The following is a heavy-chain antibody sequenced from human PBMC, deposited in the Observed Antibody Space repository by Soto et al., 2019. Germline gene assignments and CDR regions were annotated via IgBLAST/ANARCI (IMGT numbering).Heavy chain of an antibody. V-gene: IGHV3-7*03. CDR2: INQYGSVK. Sequence: LRLSCEASGFALSPYWMIWVRQAPGRGLEWVANINQYGSVKHYVDSVRGRFTVSRDNAKNSLFLQMNSLSAEDTGVYFCARLTEAVTTFVYWGQGTPVTVSS. J-gene: IGHJ4*02. CDR3: ARLTEAVTTFVY. D-gene: IGHD1-1*01. CDR1: GFALSPYW.